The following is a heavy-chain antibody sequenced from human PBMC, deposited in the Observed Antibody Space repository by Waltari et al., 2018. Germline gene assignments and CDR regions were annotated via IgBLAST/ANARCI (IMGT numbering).Heavy chain of an antibody. CDR3: VRDQWFAFDI. Sequence: EVQLVESGGGLVQPGGSLRLYCAASGFPFSNYWMSWVRQAPGKGLEWVANIMTDGREEYYVDSVRGRFTISRDNAKNSLYLQMNSLRPEDTAVYYCVRDQWFAFDIWGQGTMVTVSS. V-gene: IGHV3-7*01. CDR1: GFPFSNYW. CDR2: IMTDGREE. D-gene: IGHD3-22*01. J-gene: IGHJ3*02.